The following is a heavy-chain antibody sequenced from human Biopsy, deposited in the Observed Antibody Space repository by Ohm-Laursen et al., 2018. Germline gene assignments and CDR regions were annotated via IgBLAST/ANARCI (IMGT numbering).Heavy chain of an antibody. D-gene: IGHD3-9*01. J-gene: IGHJ1*01. CDR1: GGTFSNYG. V-gene: IGHV1-69*06. CDR3: ATKLTGYFHH. Sequence: GSSVKVSCNAPGGTFSNYGANWVRQAPGQGLEWLGGNIPILGTGNYAQKFQDRVTVAADTSTSTATMELRSLRSDDTAVYYCATKLTGYFHHWGQGTLVTVSS. CDR2: NIPILGTG.